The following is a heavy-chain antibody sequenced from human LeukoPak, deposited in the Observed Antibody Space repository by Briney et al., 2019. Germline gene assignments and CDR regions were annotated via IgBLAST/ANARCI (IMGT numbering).Heavy chain of an antibody. J-gene: IGHJ5*02. CDR3: AKQVTIFGVVSRFDP. CDR2: IYPGDSDT. V-gene: IGHV5-51*01. CDR1: GYSFTSYW. D-gene: IGHD3-3*01. Sequence: GESLKISCKGSGYSFTSYWIGWVRQMPGKGLEWMAIIYPGDSDTRYSPSFQGQVTISADKSISTAYLQWSSLKASDTAMYYCAKQVTIFGVVSRFDPWGQGTLVTVSS.